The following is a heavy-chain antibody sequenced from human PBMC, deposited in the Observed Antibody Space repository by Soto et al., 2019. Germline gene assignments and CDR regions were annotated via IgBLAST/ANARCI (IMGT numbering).Heavy chain of an antibody. V-gene: IGHV3-23*01. CDR1: GFTFSSYA. Sequence: EVQLLESGGGLVQPGGSLRLSCAASGFTFSSYAMSWVRQAPGKGLEWVSAISASGGSTYYADSVKGRFTISRDNSKDTFYLEMNSRRVDDTAIYYCANRVAEESWCSSTSCFLIAFDIWGQGTMVIVSP. CDR3: ANRVAEESWCSSTSCFLIAFDI. D-gene: IGHD2-2*01. CDR2: ISASGGST. J-gene: IGHJ3*02.